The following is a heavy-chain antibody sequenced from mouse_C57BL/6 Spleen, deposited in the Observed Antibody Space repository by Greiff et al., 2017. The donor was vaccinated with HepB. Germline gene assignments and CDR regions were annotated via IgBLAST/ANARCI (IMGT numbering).Heavy chain of an antibody. Sequence: VKLQESGPELVKPGASVKISCKASGYAFSSSWMNWVKQRPGKGLEWIGRIYPGDGDTNYNGKFKGKATLTADKSSSTAYMQLSSLTSEDSAVYFCARGYYGSSYGFDYWGQGTTLTVSS. D-gene: IGHD1-1*01. V-gene: IGHV1-82*01. CDR3: ARGYYGSSYGFDY. CDR2: IYPGDGDT. CDR1: GYAFSSSW. J-gene: IGHJ2*01.